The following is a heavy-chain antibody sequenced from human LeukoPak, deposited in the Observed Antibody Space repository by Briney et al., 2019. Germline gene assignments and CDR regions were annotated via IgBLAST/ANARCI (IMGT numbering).Heavy chain of an antibody. CDR3: AREVYDILTGYSYYYYMDV. CDR2: IIPIFGTA. J-gene: IGHJ6*03. Sequence: GASVKVSCKASGGTFSSYAISWVRQAPGQELEWMGRIIPIFGTANYAQKFQGRVTITTDESTSTAYMELSSLRPEDTAVYYCAREVYDILTGYSYYYYMDVWGKGTTVTVSS. CDR1: GGTFSSYA. V-gene: IGHV1-69*05. D-gene: IGHD3-9*01.